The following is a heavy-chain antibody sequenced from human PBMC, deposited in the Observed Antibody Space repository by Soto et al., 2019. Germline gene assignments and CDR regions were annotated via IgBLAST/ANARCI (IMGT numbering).Heavy chain of an antibody. J-gene: IGHJ3*01. D-gene: IGHD2-21*02. CDR3: VAELYSGGGCCSFDF. V-gene: IGHV1-58*01. Sequence: AVKVSCKTSGFTFTNSAVQWVRQARGQRLEWIGWIIVASGRTNYAREVQERVTISRDTSTSTAYMELSGLRSEDTAVYYCVAELYSGGGCCSFDFWGQGTMVTVSS. CDR2: IIVASGRT. CDR1: GFTFTNSA.